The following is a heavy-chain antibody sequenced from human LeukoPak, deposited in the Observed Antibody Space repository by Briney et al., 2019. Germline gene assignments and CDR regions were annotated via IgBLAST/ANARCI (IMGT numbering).Heavy chain of an antibody. J-gene: IGHJ4*02. CDR3: ARHKTYYYGSGSYYATSTLYYFDS. Sequence: SKTLSLTCTVSGGSHCSYYWSGLGRPPGRGREGVGYIYECGSTNYNPPLKGRVTISVDTSKNQFSLTLSSVTAADTAVYYCARHKTYYYGSGSYYATSTLYYFDSWGQGALVTVSS. CDR2: IYECGST. V-gene: IGHV4-59*08. D-gene: IGHD3-10*01. CDR1: GGSHCSYY.